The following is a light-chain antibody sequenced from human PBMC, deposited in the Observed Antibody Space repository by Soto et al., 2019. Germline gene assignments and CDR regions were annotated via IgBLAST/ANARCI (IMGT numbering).Light chain of an antibody. CDR2: AAS. V-gene: IGKV1-12*01. CDR1: QSISRW. J-gene: IGKJ1*01. CDR3: QQAKNFPWT. Sequence: DIQMTQSPSSLSSSIGDTFTLTCRASQSISRWLAWYQEKPGKAPKLLIYAASNLQNEVPSRFSGSGSGTDFTLTISSLQPEDFATYYCQQAKNFPWTFGQGTKVDI.